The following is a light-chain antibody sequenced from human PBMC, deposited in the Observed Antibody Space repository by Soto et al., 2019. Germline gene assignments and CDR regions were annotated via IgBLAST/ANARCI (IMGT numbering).Light chain of an antibody. V-gene: IGKV3-15*01. CDR2: GAS. CDR3: QQYNNWRQT. CDR1: QRVNSN. J-gene: IGKJ1*01. Sequence: EIVMTQSPGTLSVSPWERATLSCRASQRVNSNLAWYQQKPGQAPRLLLYGASTRATGVPARFSGSGSGTHFTLTISSLQPEDFAVYYCQQYNNWRQTFGQGTKVDIK.